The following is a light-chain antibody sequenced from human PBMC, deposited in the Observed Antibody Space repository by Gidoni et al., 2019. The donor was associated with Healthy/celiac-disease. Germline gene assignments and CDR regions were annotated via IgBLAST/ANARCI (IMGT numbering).Light chain of an antibody. J-gene: IGKJ2*01. CDR1: QSVSSSY. Sequence: EIVLTQSPGTLSLSPGERATLSCRASQSVSSSYLAWYQQKPDQAPWLLIYGASSRATGIPDWFSGSGSGTDFTLTISRLEPEDFAVYYCQQYGSSPYTFGQGTKLEIK. V-gene: IGKV3-20*01. CDR3: QQYGSSPYT. CDR2: GAS.